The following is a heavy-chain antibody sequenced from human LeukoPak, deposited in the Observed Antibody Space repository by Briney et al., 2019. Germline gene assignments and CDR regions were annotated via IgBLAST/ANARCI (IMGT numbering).Heavy chain of an antibody. CDR3: TRDWFDS. V-gene: IGHV3-15*01. CDR2: IKSKTDGGAT. CDR1: GFTFSNAW. Sequence: KSGGSLRLSCAASGFTFSNAWLTWVRQAPGEGLEWVGRIKSKTDGGATDYSTPAKGRLTISRDDSKNNLYLQMNNLKTEDTAIYYCTRDWFDSWGQGTLVTVSS. J-gene: IGHJ5*01.